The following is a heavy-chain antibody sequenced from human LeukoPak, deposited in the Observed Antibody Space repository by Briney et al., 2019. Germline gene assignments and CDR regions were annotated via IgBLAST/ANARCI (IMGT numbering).Heavy chain of an antibody. CDR3: THPWITGTKDYYGMDV. CDR1: GFTFSNAW. Sequence: PGGSLRLSCAASGFTFSNAWMSWVRQAPGKGLEWVGRIKSKTDGGTTDYAAPVKGRFTISRDDSKNTLYLQMNSLKTEDTAVYYCTHPWITGTKDYYGMDVWGQGTTVTVSS. V-gene: IGHV3-15*01. CDR2: IKSKTDGGTT. J-gene: IGHJ6*02. D-gene: IGHD1-7*01.